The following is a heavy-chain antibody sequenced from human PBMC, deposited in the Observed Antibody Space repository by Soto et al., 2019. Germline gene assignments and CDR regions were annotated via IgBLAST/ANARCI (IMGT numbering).Heavy chain of an antibody. CDR1: GGSFSGYY. Sequence: SETLSLTCAVYGGSFSGYYWSWIRQPPGKGLEWIGEINHSGSTDYNPSLKSRVTISVDTSKNQFSLKLSSVTAADTAVYYCGLHLGELSLYYFDYWGQGTLVTVSS. CDR3: GLHLGELSLYYFDY. J-gene: IGHJ4*02. V-gene: IGHV4-34*01. CDR2: INHSGST. D-gene: IGHD3-16*02.